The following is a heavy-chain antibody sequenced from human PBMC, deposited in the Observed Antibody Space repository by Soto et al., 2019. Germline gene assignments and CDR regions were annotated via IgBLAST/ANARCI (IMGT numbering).Heavy chain of an antibody. J-gene: IGHJ4*02. D-gene: IGHD2-21*02. CDR1: GYTFTGYY. Sequence: GASVKVSCKASGYTFTGYYMHWVRQAPGQGLEWMGWINPNSGGTNYAQKFQGWVTMTRDTSISTAYMELSRLRSDDTAVYYCAREPCGGDCYPFLDYWGQGTLVTVSS. CDR2: INPNSGGT. V-gene: IGHV1-2*04. CDR3: AREPCGGDCYPFLDY.